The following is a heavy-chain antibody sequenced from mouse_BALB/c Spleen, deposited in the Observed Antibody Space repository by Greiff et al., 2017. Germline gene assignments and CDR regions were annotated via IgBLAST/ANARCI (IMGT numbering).Heavy chain of an antibody. V-gene: IGHV1-77*01. J-gene: IGHJ3*01. CDR1: GYTFTDYV. CDR3: ARSGFAY. Sequence: QVQLQQSGPELVKPGASVKMSCKASGYTFTDYVISWVKQRTGQGLEWIGEIYPGSGSTYYNEKFKGKATLTADKSSNTAYMQLSSLTSEDSAVYFCARSGFAYWGQGTLVTVSA. CDR2: IYPGSGST.